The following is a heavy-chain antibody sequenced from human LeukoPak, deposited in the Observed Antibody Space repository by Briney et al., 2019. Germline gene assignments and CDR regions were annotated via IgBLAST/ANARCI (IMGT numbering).Heavy chain of an antibody. CDR1: GFTFSSYG. V-gene: IGHV3-23*01. Sequence: GGSLRLSCAASGFTFSSYGMSWVRQAPGKGLEWVSDISGSGGSTYYADSVKGRFTISRDNSKNTLYPQMNSLRAEDTAIYYCAKDGYCSGGNCYSANDAFDIWGQGTMVTVSS. J-gene: IGHJ3*02. CDR2: ISGSGGST. CDR3: AKDGYCSGGNCYSANDAFDI. D-gene: IGHD2-15*01.